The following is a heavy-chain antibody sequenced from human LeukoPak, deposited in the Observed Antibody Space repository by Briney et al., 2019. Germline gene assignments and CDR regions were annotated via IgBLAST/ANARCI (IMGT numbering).Heavy chain of an antibody. CDR2: IYSGGST. J-gene: IGHJ3*02. D-gene: IGHD6-13*01. CDR1: GFTVSSNY. V-gene: IGHV3-53*01. Sequence: GGSLRLSCAASGFTVSSNYMSWVRQAPGKGLEWVSVIYSGGSTYYADSVKGRFTISRDNSKNTLYLQVNSLRAEDTAVYYCARARIAAAAECAFDIWGQGTMVTVSS. CDR3: ARARIAAAAECAFDI.